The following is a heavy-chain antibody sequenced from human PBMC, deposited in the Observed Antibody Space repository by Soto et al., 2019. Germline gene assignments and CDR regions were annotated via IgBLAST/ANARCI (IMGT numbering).Heavy chain of an antibody. CDR2: IRQDGGEM. CDR1: GFPFSVYW. CDR3: VRTSLVVAAATREDY. V-gene: IGHV3-7*01. J-gene: IGHJ4*02. D-gene: IGHD2-15*01. Sequence: GGSLRLSCAASGFPFSVYWMSWVRQAPGKGLEWVANIRQDGGEMYYVDSVKGRFTISRDNAKNSLYLQMNSLRVEDTAVYYCVRTSLVVAAATREDYWGQGTLVTVSS.